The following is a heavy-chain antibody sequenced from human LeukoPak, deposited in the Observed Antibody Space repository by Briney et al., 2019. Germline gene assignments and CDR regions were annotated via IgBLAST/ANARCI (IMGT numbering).Heavy chain of an antibody. D-gene: IGHD2-2*01. CDR2: ISYDGSNK. CDR1: GFTFSSYA. V-gene: IGHV3-30-3*01. CDR3: ARDSGDIVVVPAAY. Sequence: GGSLRLSCAASGFTFSSYAMHWVRQAPGKGLEWVAVISYDGSNKYYADSVKGRFTISRDNSKNTLYLQMNSLRAEDTAVYYCARDSGDIVVVPAAYWGQGTLVTVSS. J-gene: IGHJ4*02.